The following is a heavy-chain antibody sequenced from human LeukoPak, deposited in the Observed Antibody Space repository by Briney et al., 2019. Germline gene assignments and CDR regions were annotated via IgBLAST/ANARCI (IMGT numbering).Heavy chain of an antibody. CDR1: GYTFTSYD. CDR2: MNPNSGNT. V-gene: IGHV1-8*01. CDR3: AREVGDYYAFDI. Sequence: ASVKASCKASGYTFTSYDINWVRQATGQGLEWMGWMNPNSGNTGYAQKFQGRVTMTRNTSISTAYMELSSLRSEDTAVYYCAREVGDYYAFDIWGQGTMVTVSS. J-gene: IGHJ3*02. D-gene: IGHD4-17*01.